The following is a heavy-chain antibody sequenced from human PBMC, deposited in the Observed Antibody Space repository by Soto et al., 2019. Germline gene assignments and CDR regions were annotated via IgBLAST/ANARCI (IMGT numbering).Heavy chain of an antibody. D-gene: IGHD1-1*01. J-gene: IGHJ6*02. CDR1: GYTFTSYY. Sequence: ASVKVSCKASGYTFTSYYMHWVRQAPGQGLEWMGIINPSGGSTSYAQKFQGRVTMTRDTSTSTVYMELSSLRSEDTAVYYCASTGTPYYYYYGMDVWGQGTTVTVSS. V-gene: IGHV1-46*01. CDR3: ASTGTPYYYYYGMDV. CDR2: INPSGGST.